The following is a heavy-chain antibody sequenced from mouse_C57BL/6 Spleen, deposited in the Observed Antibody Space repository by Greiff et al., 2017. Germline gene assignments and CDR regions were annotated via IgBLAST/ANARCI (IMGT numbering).Heavy chain of an antibody. CDR1: GFTFSSYA. CDR2: ISDGGSYT. CDR3: ARDRRWYAMDY. J-gene: IGHJ4*01. D-gene: IGHD2-3*01. V-gene: IGHV5-4*01. Sequence: EVQLVESGGGLVKPGGSLKLSCAASGFTFSSYAMSWVRQTPEKRLEWVATISDGGSYTYYPDNVKGRFTISRDNAKNNLYLQMSHLKSEDTAMYYCARDRRWYAMDYWGQGTSVTVSS.